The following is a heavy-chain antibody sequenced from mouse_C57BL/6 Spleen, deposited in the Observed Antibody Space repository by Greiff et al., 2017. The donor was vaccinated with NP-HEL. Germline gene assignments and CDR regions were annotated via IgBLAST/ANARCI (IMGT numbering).Heavy chain of an antibody. CDR1: GFNITDYY. V-gene: IGHV14-1*01. Sequence: VQLQQSGAELVRPGASVKLSCTASGFNITDYYMHWVKQRPEQGLEWIGRIDPEDGDTEYAPKFQGKATMTADTSSNTAYLQLSSLTSEDTAVYYCTTCGSGYYAMDYWGQGTSVTVSS. CDR3: TTCGSGYYAMDY. CDR2: IDPEDGDT. D-gene: IGHD3-2*02. J-gene: IGHJ4*01.